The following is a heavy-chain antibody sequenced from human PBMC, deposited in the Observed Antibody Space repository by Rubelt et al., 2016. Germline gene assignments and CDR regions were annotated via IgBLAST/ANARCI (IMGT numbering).Heavy chain of an antibody. CDR1: GGSISSSSYY. CDR3: ARLSRSISRAAADY. V-gene: IGHV4-39*01. D-gene: IGHD6-13*01. CDR2: IYYSGSA. J-gene: IGHJ4*02. Sequence: GPGLVKPSETLSLTCTVSGGSISSSSYYWGWIRQPPGKGLEWIGSIYYSGSAYYNPSLKSRVTISVDTSKNQVSLKLSSVTAADTAVYYCARLSRSISRAAADYWGQGTLVTVSS.